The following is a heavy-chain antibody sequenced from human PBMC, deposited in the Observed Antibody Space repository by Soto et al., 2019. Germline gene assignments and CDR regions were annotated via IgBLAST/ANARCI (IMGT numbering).Heavy chain of an antibody. J-gene: IGHJ4*01. D-gene: IGHD4-17*01. CDR3: AHAGDYDLLTFDH. CDR2: LYWDDDK. Sequence: QITLKESGPTLVRPAQTLTLTCDFSGFSLSTYHMGVAWIRHPPGKALEWLALLYWDDDKRYSPSLKDRLAISKDTSNNQVVLTITNIDPGDSATYFCAHAGDYDLLTFDHWGPGTLVTVSS. V-gene: IGHV2-5*02. CDR1: GFSLSTYHMG.